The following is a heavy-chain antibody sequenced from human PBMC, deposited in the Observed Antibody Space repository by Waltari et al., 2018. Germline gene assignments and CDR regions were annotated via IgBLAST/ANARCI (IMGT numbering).Heavy chain of an antibody. V-gene: IGHV1-18*01. CDR2: VYNGNT. D-gene: IGHD1-1*01. Sequence: QVQLVQSGAEVKKPGASVSVPCKASGYTFSNYVISWVRQAPGQGLEWLGWVYNGNTKYAQNLQGRVTMTTDTSTNTAYMELRSLRSDDTAMYYCARDIDWNLDYWGQGTLVTVSS. CDR1: GYTFSNYV. CDR3: ARDIDWNLDY. J-gene: IGHJ4*02.